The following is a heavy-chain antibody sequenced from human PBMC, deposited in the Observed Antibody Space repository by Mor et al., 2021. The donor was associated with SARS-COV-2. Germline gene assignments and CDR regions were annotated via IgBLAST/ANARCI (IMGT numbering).Heavy chain of an antibody. CDR3: ARDRRPPKGVAAAGESYWYFDL. Sequence: GKGLEWIWYIYYSGSTYYNPSLKSRVTISVDTSKNQFSLKLSSVTAADTAVYYCARDRRPPKGVAAAGESYWYFDLWGRG. D-gene: IGHD6-13*01. V-gene: IGHV4-31*02. J-gene: IGHJ2*01. CDR2: IYYSGST.